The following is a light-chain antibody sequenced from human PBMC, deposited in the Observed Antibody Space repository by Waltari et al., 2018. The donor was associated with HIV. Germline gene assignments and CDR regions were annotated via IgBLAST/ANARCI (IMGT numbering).Light chain of an antibody. J-gene: IGLJ3*02. V-gene: IGLV1-44*01. Sequence: QSVLTQPPSASGTPGQRVTISCSGSSSNIGSNIVNWYQQRPGRAPKLLIYTDNQRASGVPDRFSGSKSGTSAALAISELQSEDEADYYCATWDDSLNGLNWVFGGGTKLTVL. CDR2: TDN. CDR3: ATWDDSLNGLNWV. CDR1: SSNIGSNI.